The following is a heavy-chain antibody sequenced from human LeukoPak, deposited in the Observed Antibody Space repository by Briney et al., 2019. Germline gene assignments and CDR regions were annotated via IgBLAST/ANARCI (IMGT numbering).Heavy chain of an antibody. CDR2: IYYRGNA. CDR3: ARDMGYYRMDV. Sequence: SETLSLTCAVSGYSISSGYHWAWIRQPPGKGLELIGSIYYRGNAYYNPSLKSRVTISLDTSKNQFSLKLSSVTAADTAVYYCARDMGYYRMDVWGKGTTVIVSS. D-gene: IGHD3-10*01. CDR1: GYSISSGYH. J-gene: IGHJ6*04. V-gene: IGHV4-38-2*02.